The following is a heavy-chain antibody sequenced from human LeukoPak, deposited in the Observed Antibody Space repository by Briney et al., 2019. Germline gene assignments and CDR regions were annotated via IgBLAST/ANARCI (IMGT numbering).Heavy chain of an antibody. CDR3: ARDRTLLVGAIGY. Sequence: GGSLRLSCAASGCTFSSYAMSWVRQAPGKGLEWVAVIWYDGSNKYYADSVKGRFTISRDNSKNTLYLQMNSLRAEDTAVYYCARDRTLLVGAIGYWGQGTLVTVSS. CDR2: IWYDGSNK. V-gene: IGHV3-33*08. D-gene: IGHD1-26*01. J-gene: IGHJ4*02. CDR1: GCTFSSYA.